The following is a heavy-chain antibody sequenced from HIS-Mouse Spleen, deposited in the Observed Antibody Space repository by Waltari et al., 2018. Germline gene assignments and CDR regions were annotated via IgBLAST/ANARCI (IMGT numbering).Heavy chain of an antibody. J-gene: IGHJ4*02. CDR1: GFTFSSCG. Sequence: QVQLVESGGGVVQPGRSLRLSCAASGFTFSSCGMHWVRQAPGKGRGWVAVISYDGSNKSYADTVKGRFTISRDNSKNTLYLQMNSLRAEDTAVYYCAKDKHHAFDYWGQGTLVTVSS. V-gene: IGHV3-30*18. CDR3: AKDKHHAFDY. CDR2: ISYDGSNK.